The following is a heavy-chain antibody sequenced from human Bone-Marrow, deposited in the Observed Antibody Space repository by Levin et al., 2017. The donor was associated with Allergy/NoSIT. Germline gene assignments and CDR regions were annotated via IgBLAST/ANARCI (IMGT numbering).Heavy chain of an antibody. J-gene: IGHJ4*02. V-gene: IGHV3-9*01. CDR3: AKDMSSDDSYFDY. Sequence: SLKISCAASGFNIDDYAMHWVRQVPGKGLEWVSGITWNRGNKEYADSVKGRVTISRDNAKNSLYLQMNSLRIEDTAFYYCAKDMSSDDSYFDYWGQGTLVTVSS. CDR1: GFNIDDYA. CDR2: ITWNRGNK. D-gene: IGHD2-21*02.